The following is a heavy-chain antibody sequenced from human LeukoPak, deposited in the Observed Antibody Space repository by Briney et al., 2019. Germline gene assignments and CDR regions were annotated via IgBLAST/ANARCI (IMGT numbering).Heavy chain of an antibody. CDR2: IASDGSST. Sequence: GGSLRLSCAASGFTFSSYWMNWVRQAPGKGLVWVSRIASDGSSTTYADSVKGRFSISRDNAKNTLYLQVNSLRVEDTAVYYCARGRPHGDDYWGQGTLVTVSS. J-gene: IGHJ4*02. CDR3: ARGRPHGDDY. D-gene: IGHD2-21*01. CDR1: GFTFSSYW. V-gene: IGHV3-74*01.